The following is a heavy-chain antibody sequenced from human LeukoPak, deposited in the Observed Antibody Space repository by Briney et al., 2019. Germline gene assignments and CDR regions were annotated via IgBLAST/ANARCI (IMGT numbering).Heavy chain of an antibody. V-gene: IGHV4-4*02. Sequence: SETLSLTCAVSGGSISRSNWWSWVRQSPGKGLEWIGEIYDNGSTNYNPSLKSRVTISVDTSKNQFYLKLNSVTAADTAVYFCARVRHGAFDIWGQGTMVTVSS. CDR3: ARVRHGAFDI. CDR1: GGSISRSNW. J-gene: IGHJ3*02. CDR2: IYDNGST.